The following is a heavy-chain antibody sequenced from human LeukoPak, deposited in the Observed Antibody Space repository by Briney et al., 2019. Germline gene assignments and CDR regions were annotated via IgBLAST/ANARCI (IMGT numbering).Heavy chain of an antibody. V-gene: IGHV3-23*01. CDR2: ISGSGGST. CDR1: GFTVSNNY. D-gene: IGHD3-9*01. Sequence: GGSLRLSCAASGFTVSNNYMNWVRQAPGKGLEWVSAISGSGGSTYYADSVKGRFTISRDNSKNTLYLQMNSLRAEDTAVYYRAKDLVLRYFDWLLLFDYWGQGTLVTVSS. J-gene: IGHJ4*02. CDR3: AKDLVLRYFDWLLLFDY.